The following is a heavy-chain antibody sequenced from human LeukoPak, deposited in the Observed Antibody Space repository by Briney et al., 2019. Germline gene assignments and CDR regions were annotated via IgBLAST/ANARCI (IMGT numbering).Heavy chain of an antibody. J-gene: IGHJ5*02. CDR3: AKWATVTTPVRWFDP. V-gene: IGHV3-23*01. CDR1: GFTFSSYW. Sequence: GGSLRLSCAASGFTFSSYWMSWVRQAPGKGLEWVSAISGSGGSTYYADSVKGRFTVSRDNSRNTLYLQMNSLRAEDTAVYYCAKWATVTTPVRWFDPWGQGTLVTVSS. CDR2: ISGSGGST. D-gene: IGHD4-17*01.